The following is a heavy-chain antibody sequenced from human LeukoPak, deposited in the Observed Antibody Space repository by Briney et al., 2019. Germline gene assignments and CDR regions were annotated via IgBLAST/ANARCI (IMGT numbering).Heavy chain of an antibody. Sequence: SETLSLTCTVSGGSISSYYWSWIRQPPGEGLEWIGYIYYSGSTNYNPSLKSRVTISVDTSKNQFSLKLSSVTAADTAVYYCARGYGDGYNFDYFDYWGQGTLVTVSS. D-gene: IGHD5-24*01. CDR1: GGSISSYY. CDR2: IYYSGST. V-gene: IGHV4-59*01. J-gene: IGHJ4*02. CDR3: ARGYGDGYNFDYFDY.